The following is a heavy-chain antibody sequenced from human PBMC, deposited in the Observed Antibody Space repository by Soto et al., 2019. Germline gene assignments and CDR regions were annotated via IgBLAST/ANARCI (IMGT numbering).Heavy chain of an antibody. D-gene: IGHD4-17*01. Sequence: SETLSLTCTVSGGSISSGGYYWSWIRQHPGKGLEWIGYIYYSGSTYYNLSLKSRVTISVDTSKNQFSLKLSSVTAADTAVYYCARDGDYVSRDAFDIWGQGTMVTVSS. CDR2: IYYSGST. J-gene: IGHJ3*02. V-gene: IGHV4-31*03. CDR1: GGSISSGGYY. CDR3: ARDGDYVSRDAFDI.